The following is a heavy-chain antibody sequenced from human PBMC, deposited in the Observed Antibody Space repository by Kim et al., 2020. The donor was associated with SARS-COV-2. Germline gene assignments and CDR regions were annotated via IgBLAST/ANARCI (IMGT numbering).Heavy chain of an antibody. D-gene: IGHD3-10*01. CDR1: GYTFTSYG. CDR3: AREGGIEFGELFYYYGMDV. CDR2: ISAYNGNT. Sequence: ASVKVSCKASGYTFTSYGISWVRQAPGQGLEWMGWISAYNGNTNYAQKLQGRVTMTTDTSTSTAYMELRSLRSDDTPVYYCAREGGIEFGELFYYYGMDVWGQGTTVTVSS. J-gene: IGHJ6*02. V-gene: IGHV1-18*01.